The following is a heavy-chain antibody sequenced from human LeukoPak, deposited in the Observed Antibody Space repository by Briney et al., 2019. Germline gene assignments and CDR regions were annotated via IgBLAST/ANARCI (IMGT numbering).Heavy chain of an antibody. Sequence: GGSLRLSCAASGFIFSSYWMHWVRHAPGKGLAWVSRINTDGSSTSYADSVKGRFTISRDNSKNSLYLQMNSLRAEDTALYYCAKDVAAAGGSYFDYWGQGTLVTVSS. V-gene: IGHV3-74*01. CDR1: GFIFSSYW. CDR2: INTDGSST. D-gene: IGHD6-13*01. J-gene: IGHJ4*02. CDR3: AKDVAAAGGSYFDY.